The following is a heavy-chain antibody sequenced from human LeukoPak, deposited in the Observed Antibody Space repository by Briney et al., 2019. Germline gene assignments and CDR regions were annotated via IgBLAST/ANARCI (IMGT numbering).Heavy chain of an antibody. CDR3: ARDAYSSGWPDY. V-gene: IGHV1-18*01. CDR1: GYTFSNYG. CDR2: ISASNGNT. J-gene: IGHJ4*02. D-gene: IGHD6-19*01. Sequence: ASVKVSCKASGYTFSNYGVAWVRQAPGQGLEWMGWISASNGNTNYAQNLQGRVTMTIDTSTSTAYMELKSLTSDDTAVYYCARDAYSSGWPDYWGQGTLVTVSS.